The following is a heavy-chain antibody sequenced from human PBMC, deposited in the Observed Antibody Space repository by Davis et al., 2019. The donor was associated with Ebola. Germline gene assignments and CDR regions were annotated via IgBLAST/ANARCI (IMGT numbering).Heavy chain of an antibody. J-gene: IGHJ2*01. D-gene: IGHD6-13*01. CDR1: GFTFSSYG. V-gene: IGHV3-33*01. CDR2: IWYDGSNK. CDR3: ARAQRIAAGGTGWWYFDL. Sequence: PGGSLRLSCAASGFTFSSYGMHWVRQAPGKGLEWVAVIWYDGSNKYYADSVKGRFTISRDNSKNTLYLQTNSLRAEDTAVYYCARAQRIAAGGTGWWYFDLWGRGTLVTVSS.